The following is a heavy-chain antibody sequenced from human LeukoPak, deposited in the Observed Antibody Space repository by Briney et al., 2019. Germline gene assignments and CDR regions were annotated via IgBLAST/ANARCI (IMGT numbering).Heavy chain of an antibody. CDR2: IGGSGGST. CDR1: GFTFSSYA. V-gene: IGHV3-23*01. CDR3: AKRGAYDSSGYYLDY. Sequence: GGSLRLSCAASGFTFSSYAMSWVRLAPGKGLEWVSTIGGSGGSTYYADSVKGRFTISRDNSKNTLYLQMNSLRAEDTAVYYCAKRGAYDSSGYYLDYWGQGTLVTVSS. J-gene: IGHJ4*02. D-gene: IGHD3-22*01.